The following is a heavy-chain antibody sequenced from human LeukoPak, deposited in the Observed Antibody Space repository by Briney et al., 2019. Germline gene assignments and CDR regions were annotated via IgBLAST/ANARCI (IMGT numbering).Heavy chain of an antibody. CDR3: ARGLGTIPSFRFDP. Sequence: GASVKVSCKASGYTFSSNDINCVRQTTGQGLEWMGWMNPNRGNTGYAQKFQGRVTMTRNISRSTAYMELSSLRSEDTAVYYCARGLGTIPSFRFDPWGQGTLVTVSS. J-gene: IGHJ5*02. D-gene: IGHD1-7*01. CDR2: MNPNRGNT. V-gene: IGHV1-8*01. CDR1: GYTFSSND.